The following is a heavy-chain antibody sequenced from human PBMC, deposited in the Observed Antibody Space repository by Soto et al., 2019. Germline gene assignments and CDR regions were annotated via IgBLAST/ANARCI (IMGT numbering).Heavy chain of an antibody. D-gene: IGHD6-19*01. J-gene: IGHJ4*02. CDR2: INAGKGNT. CDR3: ARDRSSAWPGLFDY. V-gene: IGHV1-3*01. Sequence: ASVTVSFKASGYIFSSNAMHWVRQAPGQRIEWMGWINAGKGNTKYSQKFQGRVTITGDASANTAYIELSSLTSEDTAVYYCARDRSSAWPGLFDYWGQGTLVTVSS. CDR1: GYIFSSNA.